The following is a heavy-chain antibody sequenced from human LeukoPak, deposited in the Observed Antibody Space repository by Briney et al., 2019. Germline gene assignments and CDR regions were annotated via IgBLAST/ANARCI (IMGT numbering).Heavy chain of an antibody. J-gene: IGHJ4*02. CDR2: IDPRAGST. Sequence: ASVKVSCKASGYTFTGYYMHWVRQAPGQGLEWMGIIDPRAGSTIYAQNFQGRITLAADTSTNTVYMELRSLTSEDTAIYFCARKFYFDYWGQGSLVTVSS. CDR1: GYTFTGYY. CDR3: ARKFYFDY. V-gene: IGHV1-46*01.